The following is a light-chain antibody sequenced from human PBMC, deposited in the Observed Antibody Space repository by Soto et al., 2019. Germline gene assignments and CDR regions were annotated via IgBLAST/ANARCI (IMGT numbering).Light chain of an antibody. J-gene: IGKJ1*01. CDR2: GAS. CDR3: QHYGTWFWT. V-gene: IGKV3-15*01. CDR1: QSVGST. Sequence: EIVMTQSPATLSVSPGEGATLSCRASQSVGSTLAWYQQRPGQAPKVLIYGASPRATGIPARFSGSGSGTEFTLTISSRKSEEFALYYCQHYGTWFWTFGHGTKVEIK.